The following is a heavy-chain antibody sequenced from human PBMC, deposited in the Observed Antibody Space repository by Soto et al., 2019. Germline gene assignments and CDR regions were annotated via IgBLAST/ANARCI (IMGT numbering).Heavy chain of an antibody. CDR2: ISYDGSNK. J-gene: IGHJ4*02. V-gene: IGHV3-30-3*01. CDR1: GFTFSSYA. Sequence: GGSLRLSCAASGFTFSSYAMHWVRQAPGKGLEWVAVISYDGSNKYYADSVKGRFTISRDNSKNTLYLQMNSLRAEDTAVYYCARPGESMIFWTHYFDYWGQGTLVTVSS. D-gene: IGHD3-9*01. CDR3: ARPGESMIFWTHYFDY.